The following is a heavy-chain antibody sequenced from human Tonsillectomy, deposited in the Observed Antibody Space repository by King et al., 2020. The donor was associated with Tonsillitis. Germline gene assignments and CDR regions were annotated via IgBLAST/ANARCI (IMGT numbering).Heavy chain of an antibody. CDR3: AKSRAAGIADGDY. V-gene: IGHV3-23*04. Sequence: VQLVESGGDLVQPGGSLRISCAASGCTFSNYAGTWVRQAPGEGLEGGATINTRGSGTYCADSVKGRFTISSDNSKNTVYLQMNSLRAEDTAVYYCAKSRAAGIADGDYWGQGTLVTVSS. CDR2: INTRGSGT. J-gene: IGHJ4*02. CDR1: GCTFSNYA. D-gene: IGHD6-13*01.